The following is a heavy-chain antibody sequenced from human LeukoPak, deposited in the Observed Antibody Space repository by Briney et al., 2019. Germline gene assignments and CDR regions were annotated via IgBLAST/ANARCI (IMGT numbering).Heavy chain of an antibody. Sequence: GGSLRLSCAASGFTFSSYAMSWVRQAPGKGLEWVSAISGSGGSTYYADSVKGRFTISRDNSKNPLYLQMNSLRAEDTAVYYCAKPGAYGSGSYPENWGQGTLVTVSS. D-gene: IGHD3-10*01. J-gene: IGHJ4*02. CDR3: AKPGAYGSGSYPEN. CDR2: ISGSGGST. CDR1: GFTFSSYA. V-gene: IGHV3-23*01.